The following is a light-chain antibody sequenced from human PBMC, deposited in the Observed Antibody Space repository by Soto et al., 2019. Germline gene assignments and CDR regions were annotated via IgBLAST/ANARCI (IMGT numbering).Light chain of an antibody. CDR3: QLLNDAPPVT. Sequence: EIQLPQSPSCPSTSVGARFTITCLSSQAIDNYLAWCHHAPGKAPRLLLYAAYTLQSGVPKRFSGSGSGTEFSLTISSLQPEDFATYYCQLLNDAPPVTFGQGGRPEIK. CDR1: QAIDNY. J-gene: IGKJ5*01. CDR2: AAY. V-gene: IGKV1-9*01.